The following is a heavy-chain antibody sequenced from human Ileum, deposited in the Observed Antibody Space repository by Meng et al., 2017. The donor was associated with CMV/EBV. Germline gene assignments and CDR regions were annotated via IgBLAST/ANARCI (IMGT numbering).Heavy chain of an antibody. CDR1: NSAA. Sequence: NSAAWNWIRQSPSRGLEWLGRTYYRSKWYYDYADSVKSRITITPDTSKNQFSLQLNSVTPEDTAVYFCARDMDTRSTPTWFSAFQYWGQGTLVTVSS. CDR2: TYYRSKWYY. CDR3: ARDMDTRSTPTWFSAFQY. V-gene: IGHV6-1*01. J-gene: IGHJ1*01. D-gene: IGHD3-22*01.